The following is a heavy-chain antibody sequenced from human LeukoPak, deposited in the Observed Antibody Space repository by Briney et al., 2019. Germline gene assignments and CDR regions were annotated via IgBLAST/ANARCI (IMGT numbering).Heavy chain of an antibody. CDR1: GFTFSNYD. CDR2: ISSSTSSR. Sequence: PGGSLTLPWAASGFTFSNYDMTWIRQAPGRGLDWISYISSSTSSRYYSDSVKGRFTISRDNAKNSLYLQMNSLRDEDTAVYYCARGYYENSGYYYWGQGTVVTVSS. V-gene: IGHV3-48*02. J-gene: IGHJ4*02. D-gene: IGHD3-22*01. CDR3: ARGYYENSGYYY.